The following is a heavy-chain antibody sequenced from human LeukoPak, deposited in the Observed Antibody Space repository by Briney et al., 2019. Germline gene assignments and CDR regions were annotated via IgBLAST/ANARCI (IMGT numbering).Heavy chain of an antibody. CDR1: GGSISSGDYY. J-gene: IGHJ4*02. D-gene: IGHD2-2*01. CDR2: IYYSGST. Sequence: PSETLSLTCTVSGGSISSGDYYWSWIRQPPGKGLEWIGYIYYSGSTYYNPSLKSRVTISVDTSKNQFSLKLSSVTAADTAVYYCAGGPYCSSTSCYGPGTDYWGQGTLVTVPS. V-gene: IGHV4-30-4*08. CDR3: AGGPYCSSTSCYGPGTDY.